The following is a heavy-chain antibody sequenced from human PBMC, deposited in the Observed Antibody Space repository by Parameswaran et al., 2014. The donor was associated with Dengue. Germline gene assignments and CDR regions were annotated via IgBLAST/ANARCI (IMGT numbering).Heavy chain of an antibody. D-gene: IGHD3-22*01. CDR2: IIPILGIA. Sequence: WVRQAPGQGLEWMGRIIPILGIANYAQKFQGRVTITADKSTSTAYMELSSLRSEDTAVYYCARDGVWGDYYDSSGYLDYWGQGTLVTVSS. J-gene: IGHJ4*02. CDR3: ARDGVWGDYYDSSGYLDY. V-gene: IGHV1-69*04.